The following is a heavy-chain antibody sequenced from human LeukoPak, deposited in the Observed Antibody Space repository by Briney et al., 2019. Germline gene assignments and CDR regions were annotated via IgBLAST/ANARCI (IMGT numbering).Heavy chain of an antibody. J-gene: IGHJ4*02. D-gene: IGHD6-13*01. CDR2: IYPGDSDT. CDR3: ARRSGPLVYFFFDY. Sequence: GESLKISCKGSGYRFTNYWIGWVRQMPGKGLEWMGMIYPGDSDTRYRPSFQGQVTISADKSISTAYLQWSSLKASDTATYYCARRSGPLVYFFFDYWGQGTLVTVSS. CDR1: GYRFTNYW. V-gene: IGHV5-51*01.